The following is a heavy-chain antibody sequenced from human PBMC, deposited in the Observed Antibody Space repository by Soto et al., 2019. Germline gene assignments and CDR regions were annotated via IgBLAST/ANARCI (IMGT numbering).Heavy chain of an antibody. J-gene: IGHJ6*02. CDR2: IYPGDSDT. CDR1: GYSFTSYW. D-gene: IGHD2-15*01. CDR3: ARHEALVVVAVNQPNYYYYGMDV. V-gene: IGHV5-51*01. Sequence: PGESLKISCKGSGYSFTSYWIGWVRQMPGKGLEWMGIIYPGDSDTRYSPSFQGQVTISADKSISTAYLQWSSLKASDTAMYYCARHEALVVVAVNQPNYYYYGMDVWGQGTTVTVSS.